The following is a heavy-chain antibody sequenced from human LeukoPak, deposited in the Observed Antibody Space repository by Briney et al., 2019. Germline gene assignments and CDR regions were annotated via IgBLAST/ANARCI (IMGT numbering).Heavy chain of an antibody. CDR2: ISYDGSNK. J-gene: IGHJ5*02. CDR3: ARVSLEYGVPNWFDP. CDR1: GFTLRSYA. Sequence: PGGSLRLSFAPPGFTLRSYAMHWVRKAQGKGLEWVAVISYDGSNKYYADSVKGRFTISRDNSKNPLYLQMNSLRAEDTAVYYCARVSLEYGVPNWFDPWGQGTLVTVSS. V-gene: IGHV3-30-3*01. D-gene: IGHD4-17*01.